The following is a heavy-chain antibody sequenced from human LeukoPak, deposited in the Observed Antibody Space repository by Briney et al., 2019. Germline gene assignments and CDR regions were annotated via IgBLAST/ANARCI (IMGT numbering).Heavy chain of an antibody. CDR3: ARGRPHGNDY. V-gene: IGHV3-23*01. D-gene: IGHD4-23*01. J-gene: IGHJ4*02. CDR1: GFTFSTYA. CDR2: ISGSGGST. Sequence: GGSLRLSCAASGFTFSTYAMSWVRQAPGKGLEWVSAISGSGGSTNYADSVRGRFTISRDNAKNTLYLQMNSLRVEDTAVYYCARGRPHGNDYWGQGTLVTVSS.